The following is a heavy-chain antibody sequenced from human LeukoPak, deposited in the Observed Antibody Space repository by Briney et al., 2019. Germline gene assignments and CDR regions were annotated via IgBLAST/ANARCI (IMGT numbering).Heavy chain of an antibody. V-gene: IGHV4-4*07. Sequence: SETLSLTCTLSGGFVSTYYWTWIRQPAVKGLEWIGRIFTTGSTNYNPSLMSRVTMSIDTSKSQFSLKFRSVTAADTAVYYCARGDGSTMARGVSRYGWFDSWGQGALVTVSS. CDR3: ARGDGSTMARGVSRYGWFDS. J-gene: IGHJ5*01. D-gene: IGHD3-10*01. CDR2: IFTTGST. CDR1: GGFVSTYY.